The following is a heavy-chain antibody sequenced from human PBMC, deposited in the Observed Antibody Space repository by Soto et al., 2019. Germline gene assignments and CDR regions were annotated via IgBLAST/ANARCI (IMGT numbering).Heavy chain of an antibody. J-gene: IGHJ4*02. V-gene: IGHV1-18*01. Sequence: ASVKVSCKASGYSFTTYSITWVRQAPGQGLEWMGWISANNGNTKYAEKFQDRVIMTTDTSTSTAYLEVRSLTSDDTAVYYCARETGVMIPVKGEFEFWGQGTLVTVSS. CDR1: GYSFTTYS. CDR3: ARETGVMIPVKGEFEF. CDR2: ISANNGNT. D-gene: IGHD2-21*01.